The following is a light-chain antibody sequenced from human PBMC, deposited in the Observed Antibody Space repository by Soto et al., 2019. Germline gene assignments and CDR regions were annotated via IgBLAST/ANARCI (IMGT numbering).Light chain of an antibody. CDR2: GAS. J-gene: IGKJ1*01. Sequence: EIVMTQSPATLSVSPGERATLSCRASQSVSNNLAWYQQKAGRAPRLLIYGASTRATGIPARFSGSGSGTEFTLTISSLQSEDLAVYYCQQYNNWPPWTFGQGTKVEIK. V-gene: IGKV3-15*01. CDR3: QQYNNWPPWT. CDR1: QSVSNN.